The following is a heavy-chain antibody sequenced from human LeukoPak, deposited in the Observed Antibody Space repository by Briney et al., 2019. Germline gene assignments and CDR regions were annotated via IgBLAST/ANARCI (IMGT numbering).Heavy chain of an antibody. CDR3: ARQVGSGSYYGYYYYGMDV. CDR2: IYYSGST. Sequence: SETLSLTCTVSGGSISSYYWSWIRQPPGKGLEWIGYIYYSGSTNYNPSLKSRVTISVDTSKNQFSLKLSSVTAADTAVYYCARQVGSGSYYGYYYYGMDVWGQGTTATVSS. CDR1: GGSISSYY. V-gene: IGHV4-59*08. D-gene: IGHD3-10*01. J-gene: IGHJ6*02.